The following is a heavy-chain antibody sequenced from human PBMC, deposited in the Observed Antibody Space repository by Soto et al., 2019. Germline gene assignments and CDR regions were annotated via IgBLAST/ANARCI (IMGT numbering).Heavy chain of an antibody. CDR3: ASLGSRIAAAGNYYYYYMDV. CDR2: INPSGGST. J-gene: IGHJ6*03. Sequence: ASVKVSCKASGYTFTSYYMHWVRQAPGQGLEWMGIINPSGGSTSYAQKFQGRVTMTRDTSTSTVYMELSSLRSEDTAVYYCASLGSRIAAAGNYYYYYMDVWGKGTTVTVSS. V-gene: IGHV1-46*01. D-gene: IGHD6-13*01. CDR1: GYTFTSYY.